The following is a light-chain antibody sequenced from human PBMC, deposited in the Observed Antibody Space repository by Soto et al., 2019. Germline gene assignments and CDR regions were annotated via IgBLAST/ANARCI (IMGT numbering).Light chain of an antibody. CDR3: QTWGTGTVV. CDR1: SGHSSYA. J-gene: IGLJ2*01. Sequence: QAVVTQSPSASASLGASVKLTCTLSSGHSSYAIAWHQQQPEKGPRYLMKLNSDGSHSKGDGIPDRFSGSNSGAERYLTISSLQSEDEADYYCQTWGTGTVVFGGGTKLTVL. V-gene: IGLV4-69*01. CDR2: LNSDGSH.